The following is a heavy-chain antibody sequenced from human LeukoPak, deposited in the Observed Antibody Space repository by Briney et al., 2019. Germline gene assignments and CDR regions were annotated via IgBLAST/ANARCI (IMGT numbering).Heavy chain of an antibody. CDR1: GFTFTNLA. D-gene: IGHD4/OR15-4a*01. CDR3: ARVFGAGYSDY. J-gene: IGHJ4*02. V-gene: IGHV3-23*01. CDR2: ISGSRGSI. Sequence: GGSLRLSCAASGFTFTNLARSWVRQARGKGLEGGSDISGSRGSIYYAGSVKGRFTISRDNSKNTLYLQMNGLRAEDPAIYYCARVFGAGYSDYWGQGTLVTVSS.